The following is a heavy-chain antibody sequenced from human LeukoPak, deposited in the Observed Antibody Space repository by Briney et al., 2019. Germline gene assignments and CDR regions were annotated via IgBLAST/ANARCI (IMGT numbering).Heavy chain of an antibody. Sequence: GGPLSLFCAASGFTFSSYSMNWVRQAPGKGLEWVSSISSRSSYIYYADSVKGRFTISRDNAKNSLYLQMNSLRADDTTVYYFARNRGYCSSTSGYMGGAVDIWGQGTMVTVSS. J-gene: IGHJ3*02. CDR1: GFTFSSYS. CDR3: ARNRGYCSSTSGYMGGAVDI. D-gene: IGHD2-2*02. V-gene: IGHV3-21*01. CDR2: ISSRSSYI.